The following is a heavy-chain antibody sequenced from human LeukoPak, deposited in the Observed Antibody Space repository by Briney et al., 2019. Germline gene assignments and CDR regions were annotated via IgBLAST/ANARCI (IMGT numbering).Heavy chain of an antibody. CDR2: ISGSGGST. CDR3: AKGGPISGIVGATVFDY. Sequence: PGGSLRLSCAASGFTFSSYAMSWVRQAPGKGLEWVSAISGSGGSTYYADSVKGRFTISRDNSKNTLYLQMNSLRAEDTAVYYCAKGGPISGIVGATVFDYWGQGTLVTVSS. CDR1: GFTFSSYA. V-gene: IGHV3-23*01. D-gene: IGHD1-26*01. J-gene: IGHJ4*02.